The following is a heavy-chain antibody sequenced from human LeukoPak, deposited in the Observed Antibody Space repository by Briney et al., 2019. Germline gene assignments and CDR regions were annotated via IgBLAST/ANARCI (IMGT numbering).Heavy chain of an antibody. CDR3: AGFYGSGSYYNGGYNWFDP. J-gene: IGHJ5*02. D-gene: IGHD3-10*01. V-gene: IGHV1-69*05. CDR2: IMPLFGTA. CDR1: GGTFNNSA. Sequence: SVKVSCKPSGGTFNNSAISWVRQAPGQGLEWLGGIMPLFGTAVYAQKFQGRVTITTDESTSTAYMELSSLRSEDTAVYYCAGFYGSGSYYNGGYNWFDPWGQGTLVTVSS.